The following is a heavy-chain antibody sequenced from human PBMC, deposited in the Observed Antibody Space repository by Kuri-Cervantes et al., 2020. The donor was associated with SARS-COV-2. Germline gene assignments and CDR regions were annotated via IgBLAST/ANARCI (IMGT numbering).Heavy chain of an antibody. CDR3: ARVRMPAYYFDY. CDR2: IYSGGST. J-gene: IGHJ4*02. D-gene: IGHD2-2*01. Sequence: LSLTCAASGFTFSTYGMHWVRQAPGKGLEWVSVIYSGGSTYYADSVKGRFTISRDNSKNTLYLQMNSLRAEDTAVYYCARVRMPAYYFDYWGQGTLVTVSS. V-gene: IGHV3-53*01. CDR1: GFTFSTYG.